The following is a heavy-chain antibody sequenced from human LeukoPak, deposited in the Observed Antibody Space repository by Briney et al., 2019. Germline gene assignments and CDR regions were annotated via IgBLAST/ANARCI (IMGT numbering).Heavy chain of an antibody. CDR3: ARRGRGNSYGLKEFYFDY. D-gene: IGHD5-18*01. V-gene: IGHV1-69*05. J-gene: IGHJ4*02. CDR1: GGTLSRYA. CDR2: IIPLLGTP. Sequence: SVKVSCKASGGTLSRYAISWVRQAPGQGLEWMGGIIPLLGTPTYAQKFQGRVTISRDDSTNTAYMELSSLRSEDTAIYYCARRGRGNSYGLKEFYFDYWGQGTLVTASS.